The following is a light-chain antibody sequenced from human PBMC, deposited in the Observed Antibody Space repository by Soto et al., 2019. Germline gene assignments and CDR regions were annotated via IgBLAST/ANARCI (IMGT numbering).Light chain of an antibody. J-gene: IGKJ2*01. CDR3: QQYNIGYT. CDR2: DAA. CDR1: QSINKW. V-gene: IGKV1-5*01. Sequence: IQMTQSPSTLSASVGDRVTITCGASQSINKWVAWFQQKSGRAPKLLIYDAATLQSGVPSRFSGTGSGTDFSLTISSLQPEDFATYYCQQYNIGYTFGQGTRLDIK.